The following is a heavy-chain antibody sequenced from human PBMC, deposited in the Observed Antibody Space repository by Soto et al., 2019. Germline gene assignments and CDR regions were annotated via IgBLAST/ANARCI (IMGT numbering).Heavy chain of an antibody. V-gene: IGHV4-59*12. J-gene: IGHJ6*02. D-gene: IGHD1-1*01. CDR3: ARERTGTTSMDV. CDR1: GGSISSYY. CDR2: IYYSGST. Sequence: PSETLSLTCTVSGGSISSYYWSWIRQPPGKGLEWIGYIYYSGSTNYNPSLKSRVTISVDTSKNQFSLKLSSVTAADTAVYYCARERTGTTSMDVWGQGTTVTVSS.